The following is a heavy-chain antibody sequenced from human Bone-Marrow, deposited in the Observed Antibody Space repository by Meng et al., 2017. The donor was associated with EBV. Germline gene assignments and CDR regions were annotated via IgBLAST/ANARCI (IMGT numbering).Heavy chain of an antibody. D-gene: IGHD2/OR15-2a*01. Sequence: QVRWTESGLSLVKPSGTLSLTCAVSGVSISSNNWWSWIRQPPGKGLEWIGEINHSGSTNYNPSLKSRITVSVDTSKNQFSLKLSSVTAADTAVYYCARERPRISTARPYYFDYWGQGTLVTVSS. V-gene: IGHV4-4*02. CDR3: ARERPRISTARPYYFDY. CDR1: GVSISSNNW. CDR2: INHSGST. J-gene: IGHJ4*02.